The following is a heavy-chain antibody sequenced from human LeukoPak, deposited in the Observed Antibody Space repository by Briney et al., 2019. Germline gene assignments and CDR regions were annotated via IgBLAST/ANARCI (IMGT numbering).Heavy chain of an antibody. V-gene: IGHV1-18*01. CDR3: ARQYSSGWYVFDY. D-gene: IGHD6-19*01. CDR1: GYTFTSYG. J-gene: IGHJ4*02. CDR2: ISAYNGNT. Sequence: ASVTVSFKASGYTFTSYGISWMRKAPGQGLELMGRISAYNGNTNYAQKLQGRVTMTTDTSTSTAYMELRSLRSDDTAVYYCARQYSSGWYVFDYWGQGTLVTVSS.